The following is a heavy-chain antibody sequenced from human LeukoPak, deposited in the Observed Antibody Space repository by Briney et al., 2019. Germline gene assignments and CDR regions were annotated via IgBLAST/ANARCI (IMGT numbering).Heavy chain of an antibody. CDR1: GCSISSNY. CDR3: ARANADSCGFSCYFHV. Sequence: PSGTLSLTCAVSGCSISSNYWSWIRQPPGKGLEWVVDIYSGGNTYYEHSLKSRFTISRDNSKNMLHLQMNRLRPEDTAVYFCARANADSCGFSCYFHVWGQGTLVTVSS. D-gene: IGHD3-22*01. V-gene: IGHV3-53*01. J-gene: IGHJ4*02. CDR2: IYSGGNT.